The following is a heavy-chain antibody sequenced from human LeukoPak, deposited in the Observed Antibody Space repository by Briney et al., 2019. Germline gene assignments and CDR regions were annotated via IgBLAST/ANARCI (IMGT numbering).Heavy chain of an antibody. D-gene: IGHD2-2*01. CDR2: MNPNSGNT. Sequence: ASVKVSCKASGYTFTSYDINWVRQATGQGLEWMGWMNPNSGNTGYAQKFQGRVTMTRDTSTSTVYVELSSLRSEDTAVYYCARAGESRDIVVVPAAPFDYWGQGTLVTVSS. CDR3: ARAGESRDIVVVPAAPFDY. CDR1: GYTFTSYD. J-gene: IGHJ4*02. V-gene: IGHV1-8*01.